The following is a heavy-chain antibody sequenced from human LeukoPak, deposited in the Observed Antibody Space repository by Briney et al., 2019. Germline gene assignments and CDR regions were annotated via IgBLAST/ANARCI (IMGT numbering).Heavy chain of an antibody. CDR1: GYTLTELS. J-gene: IGHJ3*02. CDR3: ATPPLTQQWLADDAFDI. Sequence: ASVKVSCKVSGYTLTELSMHWVRQAPGKGLEWMGGFDPEDGETIYAQKFQGRVTMTEDTSTDTAYMELSSLRSEDTAVYYCATPPLTQQWLADDAFDIWGQGRMVTVSS. D-gene: IGHD6-19*01. CDR2: FDPEDGET. V-gene: IGHV1-24*01.